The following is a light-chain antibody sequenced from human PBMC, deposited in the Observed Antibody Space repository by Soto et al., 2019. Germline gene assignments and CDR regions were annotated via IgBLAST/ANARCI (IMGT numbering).Light chain of an antibody. J-gene: IGKJ1*01. V-gene: IGKV1-39*01. CDR2: DAS. Sequence: DIQMIQSXSPLATSAQDXXXXXXXARQSISRYLNWYQQQXGKAPKLLTYDASXLKSGVPARFSGSGSATDFTLTITSQQTEDFATYYCELNYSNLWTFGWGTKVDIK. CDR1: QSISRY. CDR3: ELNYSNLWT.